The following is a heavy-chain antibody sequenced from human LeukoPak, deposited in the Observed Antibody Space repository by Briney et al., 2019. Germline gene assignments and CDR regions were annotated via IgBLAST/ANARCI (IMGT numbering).Heavy chain of an antibody. CDR3: ARDLSSVGFDP. J-gene: IGHJ5*02. V-gene: IGHV3-74*01. CDR2: INSDGSST. Sequence: GGSLRLSCAASGFTFNSYWMHWVRQAPGKGLVWVSRINSDGSSTSYADSVKGRFTISRDNAKNSLYLQMNSLRAEDTAVYYCARDLSSVGFDPWGQGTLVTVSS. CDR1: GFTFNSYW. D-gene: IGHD6-19*01.